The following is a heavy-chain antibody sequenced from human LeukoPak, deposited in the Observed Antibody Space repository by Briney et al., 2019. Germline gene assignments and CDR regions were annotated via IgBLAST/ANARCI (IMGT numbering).Heavy chain of an antibody. V-gene: IGHV1-2*02. J-gene: IGHJ3*02. D-gene: IGHD3-22*01. CDR2: INPNSGGT. CDR3: ARAHASLRITMIVVGEHAFDI. CDR1: GYTLAGYY. Sequence: ASVKVSCKASGYTLAGYYIHWVRQAPGQGLEWMGWINPNSGGTNYAQKFQGRVIMIRDTSISTAYMELSRLRSDDTAVYYCARAHASLRITMIVVGEHAFDIWGQGTMVTVSS.